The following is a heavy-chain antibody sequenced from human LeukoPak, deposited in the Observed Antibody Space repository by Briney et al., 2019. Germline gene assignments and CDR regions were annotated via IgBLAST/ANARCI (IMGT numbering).Heavy chain of an antibody. V-gene: IGHV1-69*01. J-gene: IGHJ3*02. D-gene: IGHD3-22*01. CDR1: GGTFSSYA. CDR3: ARDSGGQDYYDSRDAFDI. CDR2: IIPIFGTA. Sequence: SVKVSCKASGGTFSSYAISWVRQAPGQGLEWMGGIIPIFGTANYAQKFQGRVTITADESTSTAYMELSSLRSEDTAVYYCARDSGGQDYYDSRDAFDIWGQGTMVTVSS.